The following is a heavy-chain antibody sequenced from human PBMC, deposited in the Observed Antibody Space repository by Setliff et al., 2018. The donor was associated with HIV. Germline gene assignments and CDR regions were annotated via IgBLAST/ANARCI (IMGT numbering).Heavy chain of an antibody. J-gene: IGHJ4*02. CDR2: INPTGDIT. CDR3: ARVWDWNYDLGY. D-gene: IGHD1-7*01. CDR1: GYTFSSNY. Sequence: ASVKVSCKASGYTFSSNYMHWVRQAPGQGLEWMGLINPTGDITFYPQKFQARVTMTRDTSTSTVYLELRSLRSEDTAVYYCARVWDWNYDLGYWGQGTLVTVSS. V-gene: IGHV1-46*01.